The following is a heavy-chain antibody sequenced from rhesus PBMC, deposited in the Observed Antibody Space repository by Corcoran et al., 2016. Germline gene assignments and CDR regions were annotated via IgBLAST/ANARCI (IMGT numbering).Heavy chain of an antibody. Sequence: QVQLVQSGAEVKKPGSSVKVSCKASGYTFTDYYRHWVRKDARQGLEWVGWINPYNANTKYAQKFQGRVTMTSDTSTSTAYMELSSLRSEDTAVYYCARGYSIWSGIDYWGQGVLVTVSS. V-gene: IGHV1S2*01. CDR2: INPYNANT. J-gene: IGHJ4*01. CDR1: GYTFTDYY. CDR3: ARGYSIWSGIDY. D-gene: IGHD6-13*01.